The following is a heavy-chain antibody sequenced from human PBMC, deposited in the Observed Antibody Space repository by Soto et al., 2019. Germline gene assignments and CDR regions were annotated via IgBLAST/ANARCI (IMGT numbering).Heavy chain of an antibody. D-gene: IGHD2-15*01. CDR2: ISDYNGNT. J-gene: IGHJ5*02. CDR3: SRDSRLYCSGGSCFHFDP. V-gene: IGHV1-18*04. Sequence: QVQLVQSGAEVKKPGASVKVSCKASGYTFTSYCISWVRQAPGQGLEWMGWISDYNGNTNYAQKLQGRFTMTTDTSTSTAYMELLSLISDDTAVDYCSRDSRLYCSGGSCFHFDPWGQGTLVRVSS. CDR1: GYTFTSYC.